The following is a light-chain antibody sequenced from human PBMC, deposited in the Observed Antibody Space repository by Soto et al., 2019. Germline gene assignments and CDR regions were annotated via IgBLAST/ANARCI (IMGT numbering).Light chain of an antibody. CDR3: QQYSRHSPGT. J-gene: IGKJ1*01. CDR1: QVIIIY. CDR2: DAS. Sequence: AIRMTQSPSSFSASTGDRVTITCRASQVIIIYLAWYQQKPGKAPKLLIYDASTLESGVPSRFSGSGSGTEFTLTISSLQPDDFATYYCQQYSRHSPGTFGQGTKVDIK. V-gene: IGKV1-8*01.